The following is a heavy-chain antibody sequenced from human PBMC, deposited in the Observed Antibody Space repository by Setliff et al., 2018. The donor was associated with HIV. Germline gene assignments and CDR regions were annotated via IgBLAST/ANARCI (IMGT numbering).Heavy chain of an antibody. V-gene: IGHV4-38-2*02. Sequence: SETLSLTCTVSGYSISSGYYWGWVRQPPGKGLDWIGSFYPSGSTYYSTSLQGRVTISVDTSKNQLSLKLSSVTAADTAVYFCARGTTISGVDTEWTSRYFDYWGQGMLVTGSS. CDR2: FYPSGST. D-gene: IGHD3-3*01. CDR1: GYSISSGYY. J-gene: IGHJ4*02. CDR3: ARGTTISGVDTEWTSRYFDY.